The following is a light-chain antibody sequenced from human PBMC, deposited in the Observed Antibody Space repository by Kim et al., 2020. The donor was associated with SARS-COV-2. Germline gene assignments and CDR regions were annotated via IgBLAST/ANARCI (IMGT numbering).Light chain of an antibody. J-gene: IGLJ2*01. Sequence: GQRFTISCSGSSSNIVNNSLYWYHQLLGTAPKRLIYRNNRRPSGVPDRFSGSKSGTSASLAITGLRSEDEADYYCAPWDDSLSGVLFGGGTQLTVL. CDR1: SSNIVNNS. CDR2: RNN. CDR3: APWDDSLSGVL. V-gene: IGLV1-47*01.